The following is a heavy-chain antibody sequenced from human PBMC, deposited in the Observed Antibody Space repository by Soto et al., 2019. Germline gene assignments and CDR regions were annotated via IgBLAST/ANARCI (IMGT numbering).Heavy chain of an antibody. CDR2: INPDNGGT. D-gene: IGHD4-4*01. J-gene: IGHJ5*02. CDR3: ARGRKTTATVGGHFDP. V-gene: IGHV1-2*04. Sequence: QVQLVQSGAEVKKPGASVKVSCKTSGYTFTDYYVHWVRQAPGHGLEWMGWINPDNGGTNYAQKFQDWVTLTRDTSITTTYMALSRLKSDDTAVYYCARGRKTTATVGGHFDPWGQGTLVSVSS. CDR1: GYTFTDYY.